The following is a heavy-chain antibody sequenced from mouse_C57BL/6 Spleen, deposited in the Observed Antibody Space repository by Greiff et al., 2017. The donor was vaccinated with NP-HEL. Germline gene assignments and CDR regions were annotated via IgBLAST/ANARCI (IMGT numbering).Heavy chain of an antibody. CDR1: GFTFSNYW. CDR2: IRLKSDNYAT. J-gene: IGHJ2*01. CDR3: TGLFRG. V-gene: IGHV6-3*01. Sequence: EVKLMESGGGLVQPGGSMKLSCVASGFTFSNYWMNWVRQSPEKGLEWVAQIRLKSDNYATHYAYSVKGRFTISRYDSKSSVYLQMNNLRAEDTVIYYCTGLFRGWGQGTTLTVSS. D-gene: IGHD3-3*01.